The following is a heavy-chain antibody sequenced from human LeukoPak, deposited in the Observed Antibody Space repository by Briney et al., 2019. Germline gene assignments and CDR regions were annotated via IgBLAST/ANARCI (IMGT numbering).Heavy chain of an antibody. CDR2: MNPNSGYS. D-gene: IGHD1-1*01. Sequence: SVKVSCKASGYTFTSYDINWVRQATGQGLEWMGWMNPNSGYSGYAQKFQARVTMARNTSISTAYMELSNLRFEDTAAYYCARSKTGSLGNWFDLWGQGTLVTVSS. CDR3: ARSKTGSLGNWFDL. J-gene: IGHJ5*02. CDR1: GYTFTSYD. V-gene: IGHV1-8*01.